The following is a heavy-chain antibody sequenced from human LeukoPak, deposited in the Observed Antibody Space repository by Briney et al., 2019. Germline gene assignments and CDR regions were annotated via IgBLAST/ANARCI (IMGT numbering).Heavy chain of an antibody. CDR1: GFTVSSNY. CDR3: AREPGVTQGNL. D-gene: IGHD4-23*01. J-gene: IGHJ4*02. CDR2: IYSGGST. Sequence: GGSLRLSCATSGFTVSSNYMSWVRQAPGKGLEWVSVIYSGGSTYYADSVKGRFTISRDNSKNTLYLQMNSLRAEDTAVYYCAREPGVTQGNLWGQGTLVAVSS. V-gene: IGHV3-66*01.